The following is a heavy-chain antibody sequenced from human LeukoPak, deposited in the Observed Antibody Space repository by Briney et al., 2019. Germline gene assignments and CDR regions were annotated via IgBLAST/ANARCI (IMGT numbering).Heavy chain of an antibody. CDR2: IYSGGST. CDR3: AREWERTGYYYYGMDV. D-gene: IGHD1-26*01. J-gene: IGHJ6*02. CDR1: GFTVSSNY. V-gene: IGHV3-66*01. Sequence: GGSLRLSCAASGFTVSSNYMSWVRQAPGKGLEWVSVIYSGGSTYYADSVKGRFTISRDNSKNTLYLQMNSLRAEDTAVYYCAREWERTGYYYYGMDVWGQGTTVTVSS.